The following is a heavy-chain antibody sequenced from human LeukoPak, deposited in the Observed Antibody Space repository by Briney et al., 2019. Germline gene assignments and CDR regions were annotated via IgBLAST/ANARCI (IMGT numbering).Heavy chain of an antibody. CDR1: GYSFTSHY. Sequence: ASVTVSCKASGYSFTSHYMHWVRQAPGQGLKWMGLINPSGSSTLYAQKFQGRVTMTRDMSTTTDYMELSSLRSEDTAVYYCARDNSVGDIAWWFDPWGQGTLVTVSS. CDR2: INPSGSST. V-gene: IGHV1-46*01. CDR3: ARDNSVGDIAWWFDP. D-gene: IGHD3-16*02. J-gene: IGHJ5*02.